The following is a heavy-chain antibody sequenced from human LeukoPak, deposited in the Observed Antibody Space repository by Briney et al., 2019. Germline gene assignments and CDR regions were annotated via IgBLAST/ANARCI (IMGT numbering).Heavy chain of an antibody. J-gene: IGHJ4*02. Sequence: SQTLSLTCAISGDSVSSNSAAWNWIRQSPSRGLEWLGRTYYRSNWINDYAVSVKSRMTINPDTSRDQFSLQPNSVTPEDTAVYYCARETTWVRGVINPLDYWGQGTLVTVSS. CDR3: ARETTWVRGVINPLDY. D-gene: IGHD3-10*01. CDR1: GDSVSSNSAA. V-gene: IGHV6-1*01. CDR2: TYYRSNWIN.